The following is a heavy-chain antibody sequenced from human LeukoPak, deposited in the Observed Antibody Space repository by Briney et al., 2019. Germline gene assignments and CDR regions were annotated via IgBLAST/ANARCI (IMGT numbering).Heavy chain of an antibody. Sequence: GGSLRLSCAASGFTFSSYAVSWVRQAPGKGLEWVSAISASGGTTYYADSVKGRFTMSRDNSKNTLYLQMSSLRAEDTAVYYCAKEPREYCSSTSCPNWIDPWGQGTLVTVSS. CDR2: ISASGGTT. CDR3: AKEPREYCSSTSCPNWIDP. J-gene: IGHJ5*02. D-gene: IGHD2-2*01. CDR1: GFTFSSYA. V-gene: IGHV3-23*01.